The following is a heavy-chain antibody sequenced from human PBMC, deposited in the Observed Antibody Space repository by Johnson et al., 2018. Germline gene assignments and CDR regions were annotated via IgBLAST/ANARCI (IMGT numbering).Heavy chain of an antibody. V-gene: IGHV3-9*01. Sequence: VQLVESGGGLVQPGRSLRLSCAASGFTFDDYAMHWVRQAPGKGLEWVPGISWNSGSIGYADSVKGGFTISRDNAKNALYLQMNSLRAEDTALYYCAKETSPFIAVAGTVYYYGMDVWGQGTTVTVSS. J-gene: IGHJ6*02. CDR3: AKETSPFIAVAGTVYYYGMDV. D-gene: IGHD6-19*01. CDR2: ISWNSGSI. CDR1: GFTFDDYA.